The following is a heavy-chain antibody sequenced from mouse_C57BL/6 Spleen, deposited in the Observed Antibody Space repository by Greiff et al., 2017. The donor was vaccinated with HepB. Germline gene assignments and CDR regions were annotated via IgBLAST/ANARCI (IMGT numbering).Heavy chain of an antibody. CDR2: IYPSDSET. CDR3: ARFPFYYGSSYGIAY. V-gene: IGHV1-61*01. CDR1: GYTFTSYW. J-gene: IGHJ3*01. D-gene: IGHD1-1*01. Sequence: QVHVKQPGAELVRPGSSVKLSCKASGYTFTSYWMDWVKQRPGQGLEWIGNIYPSDSETHYNQKFKDKATLTVDKSSSTAYMQLSSLTSEDSAVYYCARFPFYYGSSYGIAYWGQGTLVTVSA.